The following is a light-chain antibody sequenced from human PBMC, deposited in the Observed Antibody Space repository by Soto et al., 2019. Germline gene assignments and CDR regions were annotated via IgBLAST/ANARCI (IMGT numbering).Light chain of an antibody. CDR3: QTGGTGMV. V-gene: IGLV4-69*01. CDR1: SGHSSYA. J-gene: IGLJ3*02. CDR2: LNSDGSH. Sequence: QPVLTQSPSASASLGASVKLTCTLSSGHSSYAIAWHQQQPEKGPRYLMKLNSDGSHSKGDGIPDRFSGSSSGAERYLTSSSLQSEDEADYYCQTGGTGMVFGGGTKLTVL.